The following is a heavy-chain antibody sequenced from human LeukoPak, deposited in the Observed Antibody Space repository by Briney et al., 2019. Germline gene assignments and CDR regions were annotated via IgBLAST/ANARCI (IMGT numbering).Heavy chain of an antibody. V-gene: IGHV3-23*01. D-gene: IGHD3-22*01. J-gene: IGHJ3*02. Sequence: PGGSLRLSCAASGFTFSSYAMSWVRQAPGKGLEWVSAISGSGGSTYYADPVKGRFTISRDNSKNTLYLQMNSLRAEDTAVYYCAKDHTLTGYYDSSGPDAFDIWGQGTMVTVSS. CDR1: GFTFSSYA. CDR2: ISGSGGST. CDR3: AKDHTLTGYYDSSGPDAFDI.